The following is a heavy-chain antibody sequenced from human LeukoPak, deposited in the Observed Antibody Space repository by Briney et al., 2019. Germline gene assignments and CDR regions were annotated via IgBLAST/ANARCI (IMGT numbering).Heavy chain of an antibody. Sequence: ASVKVSCKASGYTFTGYYMHWVRQAPGQGLEWMGWINPNSGGTNYAQKFQGRVTMTRDTSISTAYMGLSRLRSDDTAVYYCAREGSRDGYNLAFDYWGQGTLVTVSS. J-gene: IGHJ4*02. CDR1: GYTFTGYY. V-gene: IGHV1-2*02. CDR2: INPNSGGT. D-gene: IGHD5-24*01. CDR3: AREGSRDGYNLAFDY.